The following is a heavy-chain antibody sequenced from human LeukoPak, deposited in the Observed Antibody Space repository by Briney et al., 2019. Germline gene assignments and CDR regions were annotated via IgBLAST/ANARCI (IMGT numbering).Heavy chain of an antibody. D-gene: IGHD2-21*02. CDR1: GGSISSGSYY. V-gene: IGHV4-61*02. CDR3: ARIYCGGDCRGYYYHYYMDV. CDR2: IYTSGST. J-gene: IGHJ6*03. Sequence: SETLSLTCTVSGGSISSGSYYWSWIRQPAGKGLEWIGRIYTSGSTKYNPSLKSRVTISVDTSKNQFSPKLSSVTAADTAVYYCARIYCGGDCRGYYYHYYMDVWGKGTTVTISS.